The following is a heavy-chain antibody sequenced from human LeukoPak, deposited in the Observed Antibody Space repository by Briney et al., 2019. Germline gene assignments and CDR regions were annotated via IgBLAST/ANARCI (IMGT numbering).Heavy chain of an antibody. Sequence: SETLSLTCTVSGGSISSSSYYWGWIRRPPGKGLEWIGSIYYSGSTYYNPSLKSRVTISVDTSKNQFSLKLSSVTAADTAVYYCARALGGNWFDPWGQGTLVTVSS. V-gene: IGHV4-39*07. CDR3: ARALGGNWFDP. CDR1: GGSISSSSYY. D-gene: IGHD2-15*01. J-gene: IGHJ5*02. CDR2: IYYSGST.